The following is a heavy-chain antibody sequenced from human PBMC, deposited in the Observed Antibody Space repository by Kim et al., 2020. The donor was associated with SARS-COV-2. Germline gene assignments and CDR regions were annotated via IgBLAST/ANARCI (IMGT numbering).Heavy chain of an antibody. CDR3: ARDLGEIGDRSGWFTIDY. Sequence: KGRFTIARDNSKKTLYLQMNSLRGEDTAVYYCARDLGEIGDRSGWFTIDYWGQGTLVTVSS. J-gene: IGHJ4*02. D-gene: IGHD6-19*01. V-gene: IGHV3-30*07.